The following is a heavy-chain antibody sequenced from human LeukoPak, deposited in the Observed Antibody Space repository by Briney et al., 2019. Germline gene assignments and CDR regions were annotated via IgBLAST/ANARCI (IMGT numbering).Heavy chain of an antibody. Sequence: SQTLSLTCTVSGGSISSGGYYWSWIRQHPGKGLEWIGYIYYSGSTYYNPSLKSRATISVDTSKNQFSLKLSSVTAADTAVYYCASSSSWGYYGMDVWGQGTTVTVSS. CDR1: GGSISSGGYY. V-gene: IGHV4-30-4*08. J-gene: IGHJ6*02. CDR3: ASSSSWGYYGMDV. D-gene: IGHD6-13*01. CDR2: IYYSGST.